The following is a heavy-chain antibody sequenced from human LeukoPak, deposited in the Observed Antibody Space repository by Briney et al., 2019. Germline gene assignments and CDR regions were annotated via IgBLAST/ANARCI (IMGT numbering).Heavy chain of an antibody. CDR2: IEQEGSEK. CDR3: ARRGRIFGVVIIGYFDY. Sequence: PGGSLRLSCAASGFTFSSYWMSWVRQAPGKGLEWVANIEQEGSEKNYVDSVKGRFTISRDNAKNSLYLQMNNLRAEDTAVYYCARRGRIFGVVIIGYFDYWGQGTLATVSS. J-gene: IGHJ4*02. D-gene: IGHD3-3*01. CDR1: GFTFSSYW. V-gene: IGHV3-7*05.